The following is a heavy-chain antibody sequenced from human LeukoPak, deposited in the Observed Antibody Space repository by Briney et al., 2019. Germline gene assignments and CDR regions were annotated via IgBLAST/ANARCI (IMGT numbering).Heavy chain of an antibody. CDR2: IKSKTDGGTT. J-gene: IGHJ4*02. Sequence: SGGSLRLSCAASGFSFNNAWMSWVRQAPGKGLEWVGRIKSKTDGGTTDYAAPVTGRFSISRDDSKNTVYLQMNSLKTEDTAVYYCTTDDGSGSFYNRGLDYWGQGTLVTVSS. V-gene: IGHV3-15*01. D-gene: IGHD3-10*01. CDR3: TTDDGSGSFYNRGLDY. CDR1: GFSFNNAW.